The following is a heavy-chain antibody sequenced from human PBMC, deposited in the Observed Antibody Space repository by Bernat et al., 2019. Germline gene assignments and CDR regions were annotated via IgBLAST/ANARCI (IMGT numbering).Heavy chain of an antibody. CDR3: ARLLRGG. J-gene: IGHJ4*02. CDR2: IYYSGNP. Sequence: QLQLQESGPGLVMPSETLSLTCTVSGVSISSSSYYWCWIRQPPGKGLEWIGSIYYSGNPYYYPSLKSRVTISADTSQNQFSLRLSSVTAEDTAVYYSARLLRGGWGQGTLVTVSS. V-gene: IGHV4-39*01. CDR1: GVSISSSSYY.